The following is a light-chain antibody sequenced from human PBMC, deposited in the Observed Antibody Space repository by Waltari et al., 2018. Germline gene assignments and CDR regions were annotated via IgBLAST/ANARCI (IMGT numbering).Light chain of an antibody. J-gene: IGKJ5*01. V-gene: IGKV1-9*01. CDR2: SAS. Sequence: DIQLTQSPSFLSVFVVDRVTITCRSSHGFYNRLAWYQQKAGKAPKLLVQSASTLQSGVPSRFSGSGSGTEFTLTISSLQPEDCATYYCQQRHAYPITFGQGTRLEIK. CDR1: HGFYNR. CDR3: QQRHAYPIT.